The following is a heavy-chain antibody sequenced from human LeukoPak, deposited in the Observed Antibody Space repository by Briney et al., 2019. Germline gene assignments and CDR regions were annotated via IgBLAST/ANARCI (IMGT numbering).Heavy chain of an antibody. CDR1: GGSISSSSYY. Sequence: PLETLSLTCTVSGGSISSSSYYWGWIRQPPGKGLKWIGSIYYSGSTYYNPSLKSRVTISVDTSKNQFSLKLSSVTAADTAVYYCARHWAYYYDSSGYSRDYWGQGTLVTVSS. J-gene: IGHJ4*02. CDR2: IYYSGST. V-gene: IGHV4-39*01. D-gene: IGHD3-22*01. CDR3: ARHWAYYYDSSGYSRDY.